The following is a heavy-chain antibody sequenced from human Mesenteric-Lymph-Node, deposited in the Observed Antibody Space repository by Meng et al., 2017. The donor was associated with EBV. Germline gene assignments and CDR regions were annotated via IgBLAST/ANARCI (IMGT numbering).Heavy chain of an antibody. CDR3: ARHEDSSSWYDY. CDR1: GGSISSSSYY. J-gene: IGHJ4*02. D-gene: IGHD6-13*01. Sequence: ESGSGVVKPSDTRSPTCTVSGGSISSSSYYWGWIRQPPGKGLEWIGSIYYSGSTYYNPSLKSRVTISVDTSKNQFSLKLSSVTAADTAVYYCARHEDSSSWYDYWGQGTLVTVSS. CDR2: IYYSGST. V-gene: IGHV4-39*01.